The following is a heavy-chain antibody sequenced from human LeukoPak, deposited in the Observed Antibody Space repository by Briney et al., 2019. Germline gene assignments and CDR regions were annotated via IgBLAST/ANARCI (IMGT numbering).Heavy chain of an antibody. V-gene: IGHV1-46*01. D-gene: IGHD2-21*01. CDR2: INPSGGST. J-gene: IGHJ4*02. CDR3: ARDLSEDLIPYYFDY. Sequence: ASVKVSCKASGYTFTSYYMHWVRQAPGQGLEWMGIINPSGGSTSYAQKFQGRVTMTRDTSTSTVYMELSSLRSDDTAVYYCARDLSEDLIPYYFDYWGQGTLVTVSS. CDR1: GYTFTSYY.